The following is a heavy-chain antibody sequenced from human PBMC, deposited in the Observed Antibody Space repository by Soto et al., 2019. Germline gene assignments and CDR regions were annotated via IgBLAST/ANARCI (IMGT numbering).Heavy chain of an antibody. V-gene: IGHV3-23*01. CDR3: TKNALQGAVAGPNWFDP. CDR1: GFTFSSYA. D-gene: IGHD6-19*01. Sequence: EVQLLESGGGLVQPGGSLRLSWAASGFTFSSYAMNWVRQAPGKGLEWVSAISGSGGSTYYAGSVTGRFTISRDNSKNTLYLQMNSPTAEDTAVYYCTKNALQGAVAGPNWFDPWGRGTLVTVSS. J-gene: IGHJ5*02. CDR2: ISGSGGST.